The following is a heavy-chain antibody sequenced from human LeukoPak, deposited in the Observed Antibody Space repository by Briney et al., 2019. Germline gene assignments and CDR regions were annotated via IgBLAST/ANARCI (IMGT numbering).Heavy chain of an antibody. CDR2: MYHNRGA. CDR1: GYSISSGYY. Sequence: SETLSLTCAVSGYSISSGYYWGWIRQPPGKGLEWIGSMYHNRGAYYNPSLKSRVTISMDTSKNQFSLRLSSVTAADTAVYYCASYYASGVSAYDYFGMDVWGIGTTVTVSS. V-gene: IGHV4-38-2*01. CDR3: ASYYASGVSAYDYFGMDV. D-gene: IGHD3-10*01. J-gene: IGHJ6*04.